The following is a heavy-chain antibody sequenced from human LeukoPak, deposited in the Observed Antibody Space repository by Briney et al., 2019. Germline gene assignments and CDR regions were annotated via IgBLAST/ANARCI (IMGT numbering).Heavy chain of an antibody. CDR2: INHSGST. Sequence: SETLSLTCAVYGGSFSGYYWSWIRQPPGKGLEWIGEINHSGSTNYNPSLKSRVTISVDTSKNQFSLKLSSVTAADTAVYYCARSYCSGGSCYHGTAAFDIWGQGTMVTVSS. D-gene: IGHD2-15*01. V-gene: IGHV4-34*01. CDR3: ARSYCSGGSCYHGTAAFDI. CDR1: GGSFSGYY. J-gene: IGHJ3*02.